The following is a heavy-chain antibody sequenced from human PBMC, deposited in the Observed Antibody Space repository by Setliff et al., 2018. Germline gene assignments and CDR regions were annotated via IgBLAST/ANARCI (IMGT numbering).Heavy chain of an antibody. J-gene: IGHJ4*02. V-gene: IGHV4-31*03. Sequence: PSETLSLTCTVSGGSFNSASYFWSWIRQHPEKGLEWIAAIYYRGTTHYNPSLESRVALSVDTSKNQVSLNLQSVTAADTAVYYCARDNNPGYRGYWGRFDYWGQGTLVTVSS. CDR1: GGSFNSASYF. CDR2: IYYRGTT. CDR3: ARDNNPGYRGYWGRFDY. D-gene: IGHD3-16*02.